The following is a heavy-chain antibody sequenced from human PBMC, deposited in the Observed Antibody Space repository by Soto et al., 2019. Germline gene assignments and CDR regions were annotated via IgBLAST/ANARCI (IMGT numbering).Heavy chain of an antibody. V-gene: IGHV1-2*04. Sequence: GASVKVSCKASGYTFTGYYMHWVRQAPGQGLEWMGWINPNSGGTNYAQKFQGWVTMTRDTSISTAYMELSRLRSDDTAVYYCARGSDMGRGGDLYYYYGMDVWGQGTTVTVSS. J-gene: IGHJ6*02. CDR1: GYTFTGYY. D-gene: IGHD5-18*01. CDR2: INPNSGGT. CDR3: ARGSDMGRGGDLYYYYGMDV.